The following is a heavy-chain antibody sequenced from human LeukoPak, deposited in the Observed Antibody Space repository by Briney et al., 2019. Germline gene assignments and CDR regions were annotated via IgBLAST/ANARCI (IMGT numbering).Heavy chain of an antibody. Sequence: ASVKVSCKASGYTFTSYDINWVRQATGQGLEWMGWMNPNSGNTGYAQKFQGRVTITADKSTSTAYMELSSLRSEDTAVYYCAREPSVLYYYDSSGYYAFDIWGQGTMVTVSS. CDR3: AREPSVLYYYDSSGYYAFDI. CDR1: GYTFTSYD. CDR2: MNPNSGNT. J-gene: IGHJ3*02. V-gene: IGHV1-8*03. D-gene: IGHD3-22*01.